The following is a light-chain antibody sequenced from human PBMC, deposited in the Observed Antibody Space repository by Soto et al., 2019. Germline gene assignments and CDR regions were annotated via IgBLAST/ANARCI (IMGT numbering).Light chain of an antibody. CDR2: AAS. CDR1: QGVGNE. Sequence: DIQMTQSPSSLAASVGDRVIITCRASQGVGNEVGWYQQKPGKAPKRLFYAASTLQSGTPSRFSGSGSGTEFTLTISSLQPEDFATYFCSQHNAYPRTFGQGTRVE. CDR3: SQHNAYPRT. J-gene: IGKJ1*01. V-gene: IGKV1-17*01.